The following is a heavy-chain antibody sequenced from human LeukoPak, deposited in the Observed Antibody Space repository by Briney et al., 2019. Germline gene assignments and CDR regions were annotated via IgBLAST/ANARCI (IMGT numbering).Heavy chain of an antibody. J-gene: IGHJ4*02. D-gene: IGHD3-10*01. CDR3: AKSGITPY. CDR2: ISYDGSNK. V-gene: IGHV3-30*18. CDR1: GFTFSSYG. Sequence: GGSLRLSCAASGFTFSSYGMHWVRQAPGKGLEWVAVISYDGSNKYYADSVRGRFTVSRDNSKNTLYLQMNSLRAEDTAVYYCAKSGITPYWGQGTLVTVSS.